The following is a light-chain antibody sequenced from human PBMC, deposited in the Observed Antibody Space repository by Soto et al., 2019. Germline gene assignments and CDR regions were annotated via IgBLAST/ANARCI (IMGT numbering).Light chain of an antibody. CDR2: DAS. CDR1: QTVSNNY. V-gene: IGKV3-20*01. J-gene: IGKJ4*01. Sequence: ETVLTQYPGSLSLSLGDRATLSCRASQTVSNNYLAWYQQKPGQAPRLLIYDASNRATGIPARFSGSGSETDFTLTISSLEPEDSAVYFCQQFSSYPLTFGGGTKVDIK. CDR3: QQFSSYPLT.